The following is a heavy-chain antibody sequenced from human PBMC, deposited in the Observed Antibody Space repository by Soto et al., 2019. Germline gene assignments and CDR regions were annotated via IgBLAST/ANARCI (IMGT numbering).Heavy chain of an antibody. Sequence: EVQLVESGGGLVQPGGSLRLSCAASGFTFSSYWMSWVRQAPGRGLEWMGNRKQDGTEKDYVDSVKGRFTISRDNARNSVLLQMDSLRADDTAVYYCATILNRAFETWGQGTRVTVSS. CDR3: ATILNRAFET. CDR2: RKQDGTEK. V-gene: IGHV3-7*01. D-gene: IGHD3-3*01. CDR1: GFTFSSYW. J-gene: IGHJ3*02.